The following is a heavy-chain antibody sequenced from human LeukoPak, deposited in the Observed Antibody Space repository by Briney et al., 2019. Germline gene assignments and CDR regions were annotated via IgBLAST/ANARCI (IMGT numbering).Heavy chain of an antibody. D-gene: IGHD1-26*01. V-gene: IGHV3-74*01. CDR2: IKSDGSST. Sequence: GGSLRLSCAASGFTFSRYWMHWVRQAPGKGLVWVSCIKSDGSSTSIADSAKGRFTISRDNAKNTVYLQMNSLRAEDTAVYYCVRDNRSYNFDYWGQGTLVAVSS. CDR3: VRDNRSYNFDY. CDR1: GFTFSRYW. J-gene: IGHJ4*02.